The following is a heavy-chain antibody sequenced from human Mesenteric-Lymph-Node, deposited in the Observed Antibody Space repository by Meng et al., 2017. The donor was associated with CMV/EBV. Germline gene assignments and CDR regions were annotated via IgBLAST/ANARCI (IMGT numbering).Heavy chain of an antibody. V-gene: IGHV1-69*05. D-gene: IGHD2-2*01. CDR2: IIPIFGTA. CDR1: GGTFSSYA. CDR3: AADGSPHYCSSTSCSPFDY. Sequence: SVKVSCKASGGTFSSYAISWVRQAPGQGLEWMGGIIPIFGTANYAQKFQGRVTITTDESTSTAYMELSSLRSEDTAVYYCAADGSPHYCSSTSCSPFDYWGQGTLVTVSS. J-gene: IGHJ4*02.